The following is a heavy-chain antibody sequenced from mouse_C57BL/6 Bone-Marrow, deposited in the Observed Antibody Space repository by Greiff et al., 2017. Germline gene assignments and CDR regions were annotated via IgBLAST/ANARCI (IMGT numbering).Heavy chain of an antibody. Sequence: VQLQQSGAELVKPGASVKLSCKASGYIFTEYTIHWVKQRSGQGLEWIEWFYPGSGSIKYNERFKDKATLTADKSSNTVYMELSRLTSEDSAVYFCARHERYYDYEGYFDYWGQGTTLTVSS. J-gene: IGHJ2*01. CDR1: GYIFTEYT. V-gene: IGHV1-62-2*01. CDR2: FYPGSGSI. CDR3: ARHERYYDYEGYFDY. D-gene: IGHD2-4*01.